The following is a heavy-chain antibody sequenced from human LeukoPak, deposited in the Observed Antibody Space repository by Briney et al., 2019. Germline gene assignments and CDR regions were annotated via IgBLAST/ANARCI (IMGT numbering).Heavy chain of an antibody. J-gene: IGHJ4*02. D-gene: IGHD3-10*02. Sequence: GESLKISLKGSGYSFNSYCIGRVRQVPGKGLEWMGIIYPCDSDTRLSPSFQGQVTISADKSISTAYLQWSSLEASDTAMYYCAIFLRGVFGELLGHFDYWGQGTLVTVSS. CDR2: IYPCDSDT. V-gene: IGHV5-51*01. CDR3: AIFLRGVFGELLGHFDY. CDR1: GYSFNSYC.